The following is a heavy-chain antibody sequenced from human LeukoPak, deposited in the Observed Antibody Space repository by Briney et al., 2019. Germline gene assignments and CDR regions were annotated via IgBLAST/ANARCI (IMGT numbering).Heavy chain of an antibody. V-gene: IGHV1-69*05. Sequence: GASVKVSCKASGGTFSSYAISWVRQAPGQGLEWMRGIIPIFGTANYAQKFQGRVTITTDESTSTAYMELSSLRSEDTAVYYCARDREGYFDYWGQGTLVTVSS. CDR2: IIPIFGTA. CDR1: GGTFSSYA. J-gene: IGHJ4*02. D-gene: IGHD1-26*01. CDR3: ARDREGYFDY.